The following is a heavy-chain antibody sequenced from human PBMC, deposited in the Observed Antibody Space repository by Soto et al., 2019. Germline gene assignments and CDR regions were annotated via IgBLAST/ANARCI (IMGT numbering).Heavy chain of an antibody. V-gene: IGHV3-73*01. D-gene: IGHD6-13*01. CDR1: GFTFSGSA. Sequence: PGGSLRLSCAASGFTFSGSAMHWVRQASGKGLEWVGRIRSKANSYATAYAASVKGRFTISRDDSKNTAYLQMNSLKTEDTAVYYCTSGSSIAAAGNYYGMDVWGQGTTVTVS. CDR2: IRSKANSYAT. CDR3: TSGSSIAAAGNYYGMDV. J-gene: IGHJ6*02.